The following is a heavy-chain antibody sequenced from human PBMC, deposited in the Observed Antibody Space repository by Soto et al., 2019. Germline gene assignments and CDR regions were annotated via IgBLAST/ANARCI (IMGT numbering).Heavy chain of an antibody. CDR1: GGTFSSYA. CDR2: IIPIFGTA. CDR3: AKWSRDGYNPSPKPYWYFDL. Sequence: QVQLVQSGAEVKKPGSSVKVSCKASGGTFSSYAISWVRQAPGQGLEWMGGIIPIFGTANYAQKFQGRVTSTADESTGTAYMERSSLRSEDTAVYYCAKWSRDGYNPSPKPYWYFDLWGRGTLVTVSS. J-gene: IGHJ2*01. D-gene: IGHD5-12*01. V-gene: IGHV1-69*12.